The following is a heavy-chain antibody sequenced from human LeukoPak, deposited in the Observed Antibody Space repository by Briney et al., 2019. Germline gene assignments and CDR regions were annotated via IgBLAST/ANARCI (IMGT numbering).Heavy chain of an antibody. CDR1: GFSFSSYG. CDR2: IAYDGSHT. D-gene: IGHD3-22*01. V-gene: IGHV3-30*18. CDR3: AKGPDYYDSSGYLATFDY. Sequence: GGSLRLSCAASGFSFSSYGMHWVRQAPGKGLEWVAVIAYDGSHTYYADSVKGRFTISRDNSKNMLYLQMNSLRPEDTAVYYCAKGPDYYDSSGYLATFDYWGQGTLVTVSS. J-gene: IGHJ4*02.